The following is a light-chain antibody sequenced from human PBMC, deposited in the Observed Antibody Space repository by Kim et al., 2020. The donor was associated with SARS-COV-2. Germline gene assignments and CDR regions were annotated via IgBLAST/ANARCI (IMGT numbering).Light chain of an antibody. CDR3: NSRDSSGNHLVV. Sequence: SSELTQDPAVSVALGQTVRITCQGDSLRSYYASWYQQKPGQAPVLVIYGKNNRPSGIPDRFSDSSSGNTASLTITGAQAEDEADYYCNSRDSSGNHLVVF. CDR1: SLRSYY. CDR2: GKN. V-gene: IGLV3-19*01. J-gene: IGLJ2*01.